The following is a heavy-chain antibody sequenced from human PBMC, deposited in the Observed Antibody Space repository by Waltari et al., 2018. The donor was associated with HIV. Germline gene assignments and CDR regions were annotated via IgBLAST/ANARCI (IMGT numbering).Heavy chain of an antibody. V-gene: IGHV4-39*07. J-gene: IGHJ4*02. CDR2: IYNSGRS. CDR3: ARGEGY. Sequence: QLQLQESGARLVKPSETLSLTCNVSGGFITSSNYTWGWIRQPPGKGLEWIGSIYNSGRSHYNTSLKSRITISVDTSENQFSLRVDSVTSADTAVYYCARGEGYWGQGILVTVSS. CDR1: GGFITSSNYT.